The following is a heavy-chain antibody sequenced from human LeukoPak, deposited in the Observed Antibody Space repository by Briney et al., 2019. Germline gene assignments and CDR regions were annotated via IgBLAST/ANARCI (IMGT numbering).Heavy chain of an antibody. V-gene: IGHV3-30*04. Sequence: GRSLRLSCAASGFTFSTYSMHWVRQAPGKGLEWVAVISYDGSNKYYADSVKGRFTISRDNSKNTLYLQMNSLRAEDTAVYYCAKGGDGGTFDYWGQGTLVTVSS. J-gene: IGHJ4*02. CDR1: GFTFSTYS. D-gene: IGHD2-21*02. CDR2: ISYDGSNK. CDR3: AKGGDGGTFDY.